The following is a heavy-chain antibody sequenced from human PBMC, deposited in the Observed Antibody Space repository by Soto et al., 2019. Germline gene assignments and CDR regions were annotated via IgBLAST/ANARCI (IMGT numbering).Heavy chain of an antibody. D-gene: IGHD3-10*01. CDR1: GFTFSSYW. J-gene: IGHJ1*01. CDR2: IKQAGSDK. V-gene: IGHV3-7*01. Sequence: GGSLRLSCAASGFTFSSYWMSWVRQAPGKGLEWVANIKQAGSDKYYVDSVKGRFTISRDNAKNSLYLQMNSLRVEDTAVYYCAREWFGEYFWGQGTLVTVSS. CDR3: AREWFGEYF.